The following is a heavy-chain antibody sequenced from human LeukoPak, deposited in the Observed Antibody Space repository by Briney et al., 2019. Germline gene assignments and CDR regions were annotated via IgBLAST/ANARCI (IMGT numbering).Heavy chain of an antibody. Sequence: GSLSLSCAASGFPFISYGMHWVRQAPGKGLEWVAVISYDGSNKYYADSVKGRFTISRDNSKNTLYLQMNSLRAEGTAVYYCAKDLTARDIVVVVAVSPADYWGQGTLVTVSS. J-gene: IGHJ4*02. V-gene: IGHV3-30*18. CDR2: ISYDGSNK. CDR1: GFPFISYG. D-gene: IGHD2-15*01. CDR3: AKDLTARDIVVVVAVSPADY.